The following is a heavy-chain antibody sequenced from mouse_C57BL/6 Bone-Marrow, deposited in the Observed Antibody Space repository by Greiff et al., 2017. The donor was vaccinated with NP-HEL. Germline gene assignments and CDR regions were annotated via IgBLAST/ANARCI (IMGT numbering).Heavy chain of an antibody. CDR2: ISSGGDYI. Sequence: DVKLVESGEGLVKPGGSLKLSCAASGFTFSSYAMSWVRQTPEKRLEWVAYISSGGDYIYYADTVKGRFTISRDNARNTLYLQMSSLKSEDTAMYYWTRSYYGSRYYYAMDYWGQGTSVTVSS. J-gene: IGHJ4*01. CDR1: GFTFSSYA. V-gene: IGHV5-9-1*02. D-gene: IGHD1-1*01. CDR3: TRSYYGSRYYYAMDY.